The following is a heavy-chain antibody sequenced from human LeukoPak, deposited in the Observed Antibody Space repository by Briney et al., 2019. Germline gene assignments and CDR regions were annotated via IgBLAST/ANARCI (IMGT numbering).Heavy chain of an antibody. V-gene: IGHV4-59*12. CDR3: ARPAVAGLSYYFDY. CDR2: IYYSGST. CDR1: GGSIRSYY. D-gene: IGHD6-19*01. J-gene: IGHJ4*02. Sequence: PSETQSLTCTVSGGSIRSYYWSWIRQPPGKGLEWIAYIYYSGSTNYNPSLKSRVTMSVDTSKNQFSLKLSSVTAADTAVYYCARPAVAGLSYYFDYWGQGTLVTVSS.